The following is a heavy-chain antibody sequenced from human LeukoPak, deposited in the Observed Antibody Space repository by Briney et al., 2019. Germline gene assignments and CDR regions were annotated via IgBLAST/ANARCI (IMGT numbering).Heavy chain of an antibody. V-gene: IGHV3-7*04. CDR2: IKEDGSAT. Sequence: GGSLRLSCAASGFTFSTYWMTWVRQAPGKGPEWVANIKEDGSATYYVDSVKGRFTISRDNARKTLYLQMNSLRAEDTAVYYCARDSPGYLAYDSWGQGTLVTVSS. J-gene: IGHJ4*02. D-gene: IGHD1-1*01. CDR1: GFTFSTYW. CDR3: ARDSPGYLAYDS.